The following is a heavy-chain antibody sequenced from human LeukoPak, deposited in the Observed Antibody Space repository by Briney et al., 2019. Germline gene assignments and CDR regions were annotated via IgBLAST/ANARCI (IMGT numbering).Heavy chain of an antibody. D-gene: IGHD4-17*01. V-gene: IGHV3-23*01. CDR2: IRGGGGSA. Sequence: ESGGSLRLSCTASGFTFSAYAMMWVCQAPGKGPEWVSAIRGGGGSAFYADSVKGRFPISRDNSKYTLFLQMNSLRAEDTAVYYCARDPNGDYIGAFDMWGPGTMVTVSS. J-gene: IGHJ3*02. CDR1: GFTFSAYA. CDR3: ARDPNGDYIGAFDM.